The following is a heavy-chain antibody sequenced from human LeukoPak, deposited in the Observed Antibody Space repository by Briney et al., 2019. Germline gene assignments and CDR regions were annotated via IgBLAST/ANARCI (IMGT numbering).Heavy chain of an antibody. J-gene: IGHJ3*02. CDR2: IYTSGST. D-gene: IGHD1-1*01. CDR1: GGSISSYY. V-gene: IGHV4-4*07. Sequence: PSETLSLTCTAPGGSISSYYWSWIRQPAGKGLEWIGRIYTSGSTNYNPSLKSRVTMSVDTSKNQFSLKLSSVTAADTAVYYCARDEFGWNDAFDIWGQGTMVTVSS. CDR3: ARDEFGWNDAFDI.